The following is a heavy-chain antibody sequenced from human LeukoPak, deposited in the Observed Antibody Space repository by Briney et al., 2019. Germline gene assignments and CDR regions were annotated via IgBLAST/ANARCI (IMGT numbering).Heavy chain of an antibody. V-gene: IGHV3-23*01. D-gene: IGHD6-19*01. CDR3: AQGYSSGWYPC. J-gene: IGHJ4*02. CDR1: GFSVSSFG. Sequence: GGSLRLSCAVSGFSVSSFGMSWVRQAPGKGLEWISAISVDGETAYYADSVKGRFIISRDNSKNTLYLQLSSLRAEDTAVYYCAQGYSSGWYPCWGQGSLVSVSS. CDR2: ISVDGETA.